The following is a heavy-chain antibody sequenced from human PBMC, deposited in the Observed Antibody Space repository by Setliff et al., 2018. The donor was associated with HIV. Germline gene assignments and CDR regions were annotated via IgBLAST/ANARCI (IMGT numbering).Heavy chain of an antibody. Sequence: SETLSLTCSVSDGSISSDYWSWIRQPPGKGLEWIGYIYYDGSTNYTPSLKSRVTISVDTSKNQFSLKLTSVTAADTATYYCAGVWVQLWTGNYLDHWGHGTLVTVS. D-gene: IGHD1-1*01. CDR1: DGSISSDY. J-gene: IGHJ4*01. V-gene: IGHV4-59*08. CDR2: IYYDGST. CDR3: AGVWVQLWTGNYLDH.